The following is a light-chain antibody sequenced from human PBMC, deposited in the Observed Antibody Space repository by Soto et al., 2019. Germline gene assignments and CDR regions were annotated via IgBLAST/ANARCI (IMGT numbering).Light chain of an antibody. J-gene: IGKJ1*01. V-gene: IGKV1-5*01. Sequence: DIQLTQSPSTLSASVGDRVTITCRASQTITTWLAWYQQKPGKAPKVLIYDASILESGVPSRFSGSGSGTEFTLTISSLQTDDFATDYCQQYDSHWTFGQGTKVEIK. CDR1: QTITTW. CDR2: DAS. CDR3: QQYDSHWT.